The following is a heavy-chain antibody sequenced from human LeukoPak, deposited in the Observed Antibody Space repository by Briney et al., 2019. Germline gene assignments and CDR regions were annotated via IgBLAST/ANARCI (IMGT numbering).Heavy chain of an antibody. Sequence: ASVRVSCKASGYTFTSYYVHWVRQAPGQGLEWMGWVSAYNGKTNYAQSLQDSVTMTTDTSTSTVYMELRSLRSDDTALYYCARGDTFLATHYFDPWGQGTLVTVSS. CDR2: VSAYNGKT. CDR1: GYTFTSYY. J-gene: IGHJ5*02. V-gene: IGHV1-18*04. CDR3: ARGDTFLATHYFDP. D-gene: IGHD2/OR15-2a*01.